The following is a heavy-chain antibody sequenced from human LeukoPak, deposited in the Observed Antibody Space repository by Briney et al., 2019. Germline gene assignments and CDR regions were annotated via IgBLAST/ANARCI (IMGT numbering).Heavy chain of an antibody. Sequence: ASVKVSCKASGYTFTSYAMNWVRQAPGQGLEWMGWINTNTGNPTYAQGFTGRFVFSLDTSVSTAYLQISSLKAEDTAVYYCARDASDDFWSGYLAFDIWGQGTMVTVSS. CDR3: ARDASDDFWSGYLAFDI. J-gene: IGHJ3*02. V-gene: IGHV7-4-1*02. CDR1: GYTFTSYA. D-gene: IGHD3-3*01. CDR2: INTNTGNP.